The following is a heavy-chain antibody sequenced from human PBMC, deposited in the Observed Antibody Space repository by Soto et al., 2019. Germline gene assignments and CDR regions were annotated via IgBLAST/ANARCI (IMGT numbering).Heavy chain of an antibody. D-gene: IGHD6-13*01. J-gene: IGHJ5*01. CDR1: GYTFTNFD. CDR3: ARGLGSSWTTGGYNWFDF. V-gene: IGHV1-8*01. Sequence: QVHLVQSGAEVKKPGASVKVSCKASGYTFTNFDVNWVRQAAGQGLEWLGWMSPNSENKGYAQKFQGRVSMTSDTSITTAYMELSSLKSEDTAVYYCARGLGSSWTTGGYNWFDFWGQGTLVTVSS. CDR2: MSPNSENK.